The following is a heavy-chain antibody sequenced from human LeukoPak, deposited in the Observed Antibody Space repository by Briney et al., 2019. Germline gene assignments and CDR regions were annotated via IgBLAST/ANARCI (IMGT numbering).Heavy chain of an antibody. CDR2: IYSGGST. Sequence: GGSLRLSCAASGFTFDEYAMHWVRQAPGKGLEWVSVIYSGGSTYYADSVKGRFTISRDNSKNTLYLQMNSLRAEDTAVYYCARSPYGSGSPLFDYWGQGTLVTVSS. CDR1: GFTFDEYA. CDR3: ARSPYGSGSPLFDY. J-gene: IGHJ4*02. D-gene: IGHD3-10*01. V-gene: IGHV3-66*01.